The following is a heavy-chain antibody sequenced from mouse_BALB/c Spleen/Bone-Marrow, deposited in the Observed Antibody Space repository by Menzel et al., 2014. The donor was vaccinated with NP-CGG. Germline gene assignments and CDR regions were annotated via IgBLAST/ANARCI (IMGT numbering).Heavy chain of an antibody. Sequence: VKLMESGAELARPGASVKLSCKASGYTFTSYWMQWVKQRPGRGLEWIGAIYPGDGDTRYTQKFKGKATLTADKSSSTAYMQLSSLASEDSAVYYCARGDYETWFAYWGQGTLVTVSA. V-gene: IGHV1-87*01. CDR3: ARGDYETWFAY. CDR2: IYPGDGDT. CDR1: GYTFTSYW. D-gene: IGHD2-4*01. J-gene: IGHJ3*01.